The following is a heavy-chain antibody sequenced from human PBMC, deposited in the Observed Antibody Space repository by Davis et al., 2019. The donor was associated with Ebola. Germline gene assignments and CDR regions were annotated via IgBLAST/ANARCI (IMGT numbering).Heavy chain of an antibody. CDR3: ARSDY. Sequence: GESLKISCAASGFTFSSYALSWVRQAPGKGLEWVSTFSGSGGITYYADSVKGRFTISRDNSKNTLYLQMNSLRAEDTAVYYCARSDYWGQGTLVTVSS. CDR2: FSGSGGIT. CDR1: GFTFSSYA. V-gene: IGHV3-23*01. J-gene: IGHJ4*02.